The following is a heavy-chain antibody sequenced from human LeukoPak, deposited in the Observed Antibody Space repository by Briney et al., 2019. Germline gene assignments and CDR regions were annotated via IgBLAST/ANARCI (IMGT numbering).Heavy chain of an antibody. CDR2: IWYDGSKK. Sequence: CMCPSCAPSGFTFTSYGIGWVRQAPDKGLGWVAVIWYDGSKKKYADSVKGRITISRDNSKNTLYLQMNSLRAEDTAVYYCARRHKVITMVRGVLTYYYYGMDVWGKGTTVTVSS. D-gene: IGHD3-10*01. V-gene: IGHV3-33*01. CDR3: ARRHKVITMVRGVLTYYYYGMDV. J-gene: IGHJ6*04. CDR1: GFTFTSYG.